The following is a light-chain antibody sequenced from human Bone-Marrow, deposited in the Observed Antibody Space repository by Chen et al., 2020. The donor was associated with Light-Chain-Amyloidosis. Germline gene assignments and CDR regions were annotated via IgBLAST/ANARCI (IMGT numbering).Light chain of an antibody. CDR2: DDS. Sequence: SYVLTQPSSVSVAPGQTATIACGGNNIGSTSVHWYQQTPGQAPLLVVYDDSDRPSWSPERLSGCSPGNTATLTISRVEAGDEADYYCQVWDRSSDRPVFGGGTKLTVL. CDR1: NIGSTS. V-gene: IGLV3-21*02. J-gene: IGLJ3*02. CDR3: QVWDRSSDRPV.